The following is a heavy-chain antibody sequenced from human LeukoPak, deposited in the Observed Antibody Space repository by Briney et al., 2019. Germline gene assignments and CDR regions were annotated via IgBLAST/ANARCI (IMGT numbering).Heavy chain of an antibody. Sequence: GGSLRLSCAASGFTFSSYSMNWVRQAPGKGLEWVSSISSSSSYIYYADSVKGRFTISRDNAKNSLYLQMNSLRAEDTAVYYXXXXXXXXXXXYGPHGMDVWGQGTTVTVSS. CDR2: ISSSSSYI. CDR3: XXXXXXXXXXYGPHGMDV. J-gene: IGHJ6*02. D-gene: IGHD5-18*01. V-gene: IGHV3-21*01. CDR1: GFTFSSYS.